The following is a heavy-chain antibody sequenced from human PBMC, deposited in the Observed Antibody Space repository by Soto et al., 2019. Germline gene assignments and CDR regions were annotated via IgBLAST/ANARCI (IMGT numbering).Heavy chain of an antibody. Sequence: RASVKVSCKASGYTFTGHYMHWVRQAPGQGLEWMGWVNPNGGGTILAQKFQGRVTLTRDTSISTAYMELTTLKSDDTAVYYCARGGAAWTYYYYGMDVWGQGTTVTVSS. V-gene: IGHV1-2*02. D-gene: IGHD6-25*01. J-gene: IGHJ6*02. CDR1: GYTFTGHY. CDR2: VNPNGGGT. CDR3: ARGGAAWTYYYYGMDV.